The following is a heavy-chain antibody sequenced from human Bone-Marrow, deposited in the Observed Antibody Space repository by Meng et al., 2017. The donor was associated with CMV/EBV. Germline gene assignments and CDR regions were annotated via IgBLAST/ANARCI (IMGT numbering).Heavy chain of an antibody. Sequence: LKISCAASGFSFSSYAMSWVRQAPGKGLEWVSGISGSGGSTHYADSVKGRFTISRDNSKNTLYLQMNSLRAEDTAVYYCAKDRLRFVATIYHYYGMDVWGQGTTVTVSS. CDR2: ISGSGGST. CDR1: GFSFSSYA. V-gene: IGHV3-23*01. CDR3: AKDRLRFVATIYHYYGMDV. D-gene: IGHD3-3*01. J-gene: IGHJ6*02.